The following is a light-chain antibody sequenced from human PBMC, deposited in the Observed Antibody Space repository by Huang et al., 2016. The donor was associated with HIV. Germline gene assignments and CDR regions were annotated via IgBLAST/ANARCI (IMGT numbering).Light chain of an antibody. J-gene: IGKJ5*01. CDR1: QSVSSSD. Sequence: EIVLTQSPGTLSLSPGERATLSCRASQSVSSSDLAWYQQKPGQAPRLLISGASSRATGSPDRISGSGSGTDFTLTISRLEPEDFAVYYCQQFGNSRITFGQGTRLEI. CDR2: GAS. CDR3: QQFGNSRIT. V-gene: IGKV3-20*01.